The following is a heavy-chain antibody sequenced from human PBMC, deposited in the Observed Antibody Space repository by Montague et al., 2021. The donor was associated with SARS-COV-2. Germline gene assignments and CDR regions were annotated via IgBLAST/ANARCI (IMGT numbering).Heavy chain of an antibody. Sequence: SLRLSCAASGFRFSDFYMAWIRQSPGRGLEWLAYVDAGGTTISYSDSVEGLFTISRDNAKESLFLQMGSLRAGDTAFYYCARPLSTRSAGGFATWGQGTLVTVSS. CDR1: GFRFSDFY. CDR2: VDAGGTTI. J-gene: IGHJ4*02. V-gene: IGHV3-11*01. CDR3: ARPLSTRSAGGFAT. D-gene: IGHD5/OR15-5a*01.